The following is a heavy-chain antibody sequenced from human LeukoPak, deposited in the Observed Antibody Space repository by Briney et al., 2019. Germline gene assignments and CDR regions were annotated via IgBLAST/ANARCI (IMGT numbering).Heavy chain of an antibody. CDR3: ARGPTNGQAFDY. Sequence: PGGSLRLSCAASGFTFSNTAMSWVRQAPGKGLEWVASIREDGSEKTSVDSVKGRFTISRDNAKNSLYLQMDSLRAEDTAVYYCARGPTNGQAFDYWGQGTLVSVSS. CDR2: IREDGSEK. V-gene: IGHV3-7*01. CDR1: GFTFSNTA. J-gene: IGHJ4*02. D-gene: IGHD2-8*01.